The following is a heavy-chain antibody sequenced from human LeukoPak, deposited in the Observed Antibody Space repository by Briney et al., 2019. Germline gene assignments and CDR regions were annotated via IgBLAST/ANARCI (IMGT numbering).Heavy chain of an antibody. CDR3: ARDAFYDILTGYYYGMDV. J-gene: IGHJ6*02. V-gene: IGHV4-4*07. D-gene: IGHD3-9*01. CDR2: IYTSGST. Sequence: SETLSLTCTVSGASISSYYWSWIRQPAGKGLEWIGRIYTSGSTNYNPSLKSRVTMSVDTSKNQFSLKLSSVTAADTAVYYCARDAFYDILTGYYYGMDVWGQGTTVTVSS. CDR1: GASISSYY.